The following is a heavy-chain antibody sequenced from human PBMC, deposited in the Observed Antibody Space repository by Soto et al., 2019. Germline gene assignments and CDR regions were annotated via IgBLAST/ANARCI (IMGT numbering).Heavy chain of an antibody. CDR2: IFPKSGGT. D-gene: IGHD3-16*01. CDR1: GYSFTGYC. Sequence: QEQLMQSGAEVKKPGASVKVSCKSSGYSFTGYCLHWVRQAPGQGPEWMGWIFPKSGGTKSAQKFQGRVTMTRDTSISTAYMELKRLRSDDTAVYFCAREGMYHYETKDYYPSTYGLDVWGQGTTVTVSS. J-gene: IGHJ6*02. CDR3: AREGMYHYETKDYYPSTYGLDV. V-gene: IGHV1-2*02.